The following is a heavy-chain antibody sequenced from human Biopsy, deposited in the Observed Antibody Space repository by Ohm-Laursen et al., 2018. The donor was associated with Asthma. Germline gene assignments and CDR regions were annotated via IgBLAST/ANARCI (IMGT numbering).Heavy chain of an antibody. CDR1: GYSFISFA. Sequence: AASVKVSCKASGYSFISFAIHWVRQAPGQRLEWMGWVNIGNGDTKYSQKFQGRVTITRDTSASTAYMELRSLRSEDTATYYCARTYYDFLTGQVKDVFGVWGQGTMVTVSS. D-gene: IGHD3-9*01. CDR3: ARTYYDFLTGQVKDVFGV. J-gene: IGHJ3*01. V-gene: IGHV1-3*04. CDR2: VNIGNGDT.